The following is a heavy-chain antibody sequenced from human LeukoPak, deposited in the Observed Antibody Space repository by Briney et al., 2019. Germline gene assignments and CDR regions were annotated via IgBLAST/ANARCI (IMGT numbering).Heavy chain of an antibody. Sequence: QPGGSLRLSCAASGFTISSYAKSWGRQAPGKGVEWVTAISGSGGSTYYAYSVKGRFTISRDNSKNTLYLQMNSLRAEDTAVYYCAKVYQGCSGGSCYRYFDYWGQGTLVTVSS. CDR3: AKVYQGCSGGSCYRYFDY. CDR1: GFTISSYA. J-gene: IGHJ4*02. V-gene: IGHV3-23*01. CDR2: ISGSGGST. D-gene: IGHD2-15*01.